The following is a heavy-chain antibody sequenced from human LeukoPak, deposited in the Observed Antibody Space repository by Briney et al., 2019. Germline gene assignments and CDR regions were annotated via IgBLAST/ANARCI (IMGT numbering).Heavy chain of an antibody. V-gene: IGHV3-21*01. J-gene: IGHJ4*02. CDR3: ARSVMTTVTIYDY. D-gene: IGHD4-17*01. CDR1: GFTFSSYS. Sequence: GGSLRLSCAASGFTFSSYSMNWVRQAPGKGLEWVSSTSSSSSYIYYADSVKGRFTISRDNAKNSLYLQMNSLRAEDTAVYYCARSVMTTVTIYDYWGQGTLVTVSS. CDR2: TSSSSSYI.